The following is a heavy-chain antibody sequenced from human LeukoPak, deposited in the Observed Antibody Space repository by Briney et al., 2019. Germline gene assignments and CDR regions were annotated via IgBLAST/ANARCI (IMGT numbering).Heavy chain of an antibody. D-gene: IGHD5-18*01. CDR1: GFTFNSYG. Sequence: QSGGSLRLSCAASGFTFNSYGMHWVRQAPGKGLEWVAFIRYDGSNKYYADSVKGRFTISRDNSKNTLYLQMNSLRAEDTAVYYCARDLTGPTGDTAMVPLYYYGMDVWGQGTTVTVSS. CDR2: IRYDGSNK. J-gene: IGHJ6*02. CDR3: ARDLTGPTGDTAMVPLYYYGMDV. V-gene: IGHV3-30*02.